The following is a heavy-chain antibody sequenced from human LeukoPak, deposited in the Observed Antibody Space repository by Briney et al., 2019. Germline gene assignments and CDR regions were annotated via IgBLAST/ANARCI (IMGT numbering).Heavy chain of an antibody. V-gene: IGHV3-7*01. J-gene: IGHJ1*01. CDR1: GFTFTTHW. D-gene: IGHD1-7*01. Sequence: GGSLRLSCAASGFTFTTHWMSWVRQAPGKGLEWVANIKQDGGGKYYLNSVKGRFTISRDNAKNTMFLQMNSLRIEDTAIYYCARDNMELRALDHWGQGTLVTVSS. CDR2: IKQDGGGK. CDR3: ARDNMELRALDH.